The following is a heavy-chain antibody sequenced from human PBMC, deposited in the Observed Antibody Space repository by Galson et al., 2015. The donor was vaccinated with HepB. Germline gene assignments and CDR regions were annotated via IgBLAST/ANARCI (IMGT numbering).Heavy chain of an antibody. V-gene: IGHV1-69*02. CDR3: ARNYDSSPLDY. D-gene: IGHD3-22*01. J-gene: IGHJ4*02. CDR1: GGTFSYN. CDR2: IVPILGIT. Sequence: SVKVSCKASGGTFSYNVNWVRQAPGQGLEWIGRIVPILGITNYAQKFQARVTITADKSSNTVYMELSSLRSEDTALYYCARNYDSSPLDYWGQGTLVTVSS.